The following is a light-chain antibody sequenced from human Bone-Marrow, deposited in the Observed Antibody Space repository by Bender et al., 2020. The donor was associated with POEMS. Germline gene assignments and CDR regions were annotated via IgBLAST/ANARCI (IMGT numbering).Light chain of an antibody. CDR2: RNN. J-gene: IGLJ3*02. Sequence: QSVLTQPPSASGTPGQRVTISCSGSSSNTGSNYVFWYQQLPGTAPKLLIYRNNRRPSGVPDRFSGSKSGTSASLAIDGLRSEDEGDYYCAAWDDSLSDQGVFGGGTKLTVL. V-gene: IGLV1-47*01. CDR3: AAWDDSLSDQGV. CDR1: SSNTGSNY.